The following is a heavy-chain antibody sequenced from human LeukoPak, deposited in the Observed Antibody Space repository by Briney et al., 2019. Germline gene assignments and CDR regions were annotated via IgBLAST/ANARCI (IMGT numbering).Heavy chain of an antibody. CDR2: ISYDGSNK. CDR3: ARDLEVLGYSSSWPQTNYYYYYGMDV. CDR1: GFTFSSYA. V-gene: IGHV3-30-3*01. Sequence: PGGSLRLSCAASGFTFSSYAMHWVRLAPGKGLEWVAVISYDGSNKYYADSVKGRFTISRDNSKNTLYLQMNSLRAEDTAVYYCARDLEVLGYSSSWPQTNYYYYYGMDVWGQGTTVTVSS. D-gene: IGHD6-13*01. J-gene: IGHJ6*02.